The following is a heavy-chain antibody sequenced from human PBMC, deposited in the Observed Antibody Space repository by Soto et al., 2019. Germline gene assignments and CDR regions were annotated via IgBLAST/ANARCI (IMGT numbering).Heavy chain of an antibody. CDR1: GGSISSGGSY. Sequence: QVQLQESGPGLVKPSQTLALTCTVSGGSISSGGSYWSWIRHRPGKGLEWIGYIYSSGSTYYNPSLKSRVTISVDTSKNQFYLKLNSVTAADTAVYFCGRDRSWGTDYWGHGTLVTVSS. D-gene: IGHD3-16*01. CDR2: IYSSGST. V-gene: IGHV4-31*03. J-gene: IGHJ4*01. CDR3: GRDRSWGTDY.